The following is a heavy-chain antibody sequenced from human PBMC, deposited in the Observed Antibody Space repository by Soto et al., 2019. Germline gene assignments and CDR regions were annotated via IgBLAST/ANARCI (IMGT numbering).Heavy chain of an antibody. CDR1: GLTFSTYA. D-gene: IGHD6-19*01. J-gene: IGHJ4*02. V-gene: IGHV3-23*01. Sequence: EVQLLESGGGLVQPGGSLRLSCAASGLTFSTYAMNWVRQAPGKGLEWVSGISGSGDSTYYADSVKGRFTVSRDNSKNTLYLQMNSLRAEDTAVFYCAKERSSGRSFDYWGQGTLVTVSS. CDR2: ISGSGDST. CDR3: AKERSSGRSFDY.